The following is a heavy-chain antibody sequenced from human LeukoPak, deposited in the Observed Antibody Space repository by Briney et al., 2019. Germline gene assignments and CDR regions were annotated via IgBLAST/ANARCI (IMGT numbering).Heavy chain of an antibody. CDR2: ISNDGNYI. CDR1: GFIFSIYS. Sequence: GGSLRLSCAASGFIFSIYSMNWVRQAPGKGLEWVSSISNDGNYIYYADSVKGQFTISRDNAKNSLYLQMNSLRAEDTAVYYCANHLACGSTSCPPFDPWGQGTLVTVSS. CDR3: ANHLACGSTSCPPFDP. J-gene: IGHJ5*02. V-gene: IGHV3-21*01. D-gene: IGHD2-2*01.